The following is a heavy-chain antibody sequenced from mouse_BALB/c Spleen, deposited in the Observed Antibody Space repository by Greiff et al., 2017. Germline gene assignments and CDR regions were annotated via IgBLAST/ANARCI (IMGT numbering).Heavy chain of an antibody. Sequence: QVHVKQSGAELVRPGSSVKISCKASGYAFSSYWMNWVKQRPGQGLEWIGQIYPGDGDTNYNGKFKGKATLTADKSSSTAYMQLSSLTSEDSAVYFCARGRGNPHWGQGTLVTVSA. CDR3: ARGRGNPH. CDR1: GYAFSSYW. CDR2: IYPGDGDT. V-gene: IGHV1-80*01. J-gene: IGHJ3*01. D-gene: IGHD2-1*01.